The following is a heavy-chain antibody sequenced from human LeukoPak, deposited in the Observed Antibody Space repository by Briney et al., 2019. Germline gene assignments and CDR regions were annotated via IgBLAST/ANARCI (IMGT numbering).Heavy chain of an antibody. CDR1: GFTFSNYA. Sequence: GGSLRLSCAASGFTFSNYAMHWVRQAPGKGLEWVAIISYDGSNEYYADSVKGRFTISRDNSKNTLYLQMNSLRAEDTAVYYCAKSISSGWYGFDYWGQGTLVTVSS. CDR3: AKSISSGWYGFDY. J-gene: IGHJ4*02. V-gene: IGHV3-30-3*02. D-gene: IGHD6-19*01. CDR2: ISYDGSNE.